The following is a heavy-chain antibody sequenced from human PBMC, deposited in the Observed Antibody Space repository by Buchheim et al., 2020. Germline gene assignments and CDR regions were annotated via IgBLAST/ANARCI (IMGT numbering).Heavy chain of an antibody. Sequence: QVQLVESGGGVVQPGRSLRLSCAASGFTFSSYGMHWVRQAPGKGLEWVAVIWSDGSNKYYADSVKGRFTISRDNSKNTLYLQMNSLRAEDTAVYYCARYYCGGDCYSGGFDYWGQGTL. D-gene: IGHD2-21*02. CDR2: IWSDGSNK. V-gene: IGHV3-33*01. CDR1: GFTFSSYG. J-gene: IGHJ4*02. CDR3: ARYYCGGDCYSGGFDY.